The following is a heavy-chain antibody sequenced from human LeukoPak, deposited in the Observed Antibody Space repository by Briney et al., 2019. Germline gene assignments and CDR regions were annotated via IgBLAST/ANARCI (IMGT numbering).Heavy chain of an antibody. CDR1: GGTFSSYA. J-gene: IGHJ6*03. V-gene: IGHV1-69*05. CDR3: ARSRGEAYYYYMDV. Sequence: GASGKVSCKASGGTFSSYAISWVRQAPGQGREWMGGIIPIFGTANYAQKSQGRVTITTDDSTSTAYMELSSLRSEDTAVYYCARSRGEAYYYYMDVWGKGTTVTVSS. CDR2: IIPIFGTA.